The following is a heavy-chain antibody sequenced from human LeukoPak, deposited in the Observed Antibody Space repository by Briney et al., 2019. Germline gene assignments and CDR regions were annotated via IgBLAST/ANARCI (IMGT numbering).Heavy chain of an antibody. CDR1: GGSISSSSYY. D-gene: IGHD3-9*01. V-gene: IGHV4-39*02. J-gene: IGHJ4*02. Sequence: SETLSLTCTVSGGSISSSSYYWGWIRQPPGKGLEWIGSIYYSGSTYYNPSLKSRVTISVDTSKNQFSLKLSSVTAADTAVYYCARDNDWAFHYWGQGTLVTVSS. CDR3: ARDNDWAFHY. CDR2: IYYSGST.